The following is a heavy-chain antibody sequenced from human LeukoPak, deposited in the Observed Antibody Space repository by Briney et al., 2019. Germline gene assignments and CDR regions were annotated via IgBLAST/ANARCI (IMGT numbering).Heavy chain of an antibody. V-gene: IGHV3-43*01. Sequence: GGSLTLSCAAYGFTFDDYTMHWVRQAPGKGLEWVSFISWDGGRTDYADSVKGRFNISRDNNKNSLYLQMNSLRTEDTALYYCAKDMGSSSSSWWSFDYWGQGTPVTVSS. CDR2: ISWDGGRT. J-gene: IGHJ4*02. CDR3: AKDMGSSSSSWWSFDY. CDR1: GFTFDDYT. D-gene: IGHD6-13*01.